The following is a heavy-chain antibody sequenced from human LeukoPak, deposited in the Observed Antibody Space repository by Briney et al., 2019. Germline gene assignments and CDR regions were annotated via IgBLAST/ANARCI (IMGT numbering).Heavy chain of an antibody. D-gene: IGHD3-9*01. Sequence: GGSLRLSCAASGFTLSKYWMSWVRQAPGQGLEWLADRKEVGSKEYFVDSVKGRFTISRDNAKNSLYLQMNSLRAEDTAVYYCARAADWYHDAFDIWGQGTMVTVSS. CDR2: RKEVGSKE. CDR1: GFTLSKYW. V-gene: IGHV3-7*01. J-gene: IGHJ3*02. CDR3: ARAADWYHDAFDI.